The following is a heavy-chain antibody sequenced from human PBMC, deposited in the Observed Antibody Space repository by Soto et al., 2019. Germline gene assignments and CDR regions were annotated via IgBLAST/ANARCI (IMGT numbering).Heavy chain of an antibody. Sequence: PGGSLRLSCAASGFTFNNYAMSWVRQAPGSGLECVSAISDTGATFYADSVKGRFTISRDNSRNTLYLQMDSLSAEDTAIYYCAKFVQVSGIDYWGQGTQVNVSS. V-gene: IGHV3-23*01. J-gene: IGHJ4*02. CDR3: AKFVQVSGIDY. CDR2: ISDTGAT. CDR1: GFTFNNYA. D-gene: IGHD1-20*01.